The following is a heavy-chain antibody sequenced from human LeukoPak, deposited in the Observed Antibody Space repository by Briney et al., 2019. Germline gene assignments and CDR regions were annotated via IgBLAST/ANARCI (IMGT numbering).Heavy chain of an antibody. J-gene: IGHJ4*02. CDR1: GYTFTGYY. CDR3: ARVMYYYDSSGYHSSDYFDY. Sequence: ASVKVSCKASGYTFTGYYMHWVRQAPGQGLEWMGWINPNSGGTNYAQKFQGRVTMTRDTSISTAYMELSRPRSDDTAVYYCARVMYYYDSSGYHSSDYFDYWGQGTLVTVSS. CDR2: INPNSGGT. V-gene: IGHV1-2*02. D-gene: IGHD3-22*01.